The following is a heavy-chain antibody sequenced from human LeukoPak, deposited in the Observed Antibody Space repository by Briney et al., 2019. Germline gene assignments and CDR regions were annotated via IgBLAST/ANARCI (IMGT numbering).Heavy chain of an antibody. CDR1: GGSISSGGYS. J-gene: IGHJ4*02. D-gene: IGHD3-10*01. CDR3: ARGRHYYGSGSYYADQIFDY. CDR2: IYHSGGT. Sequence: PSQTLSLTCAVSGGSISSGGYSWSWIRQPPGKGLEWIGYIYHSGGTYYHPSLKSRVTISVDRSKNQFSLKLSSVTAADTAVYYCARGRHYYGSGSYYADQIFDYWGQGTLVTVSS. V-gene: IGHV4-30-2*01.